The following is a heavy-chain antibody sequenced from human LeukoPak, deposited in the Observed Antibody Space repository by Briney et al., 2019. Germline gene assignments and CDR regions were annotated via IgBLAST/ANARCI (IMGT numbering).Heavy chain of an antibody. CDR2: INHSGST. D-gene: IGHD2-2*02. Sequence: SETLSLTCAVYGGSFSGYYWSWIRQPPGKGLEWIGEINHSGSTNYNPSLKSRVTISVDTSKNQFSLKLSSVTAADTAVYYCASRYCSSTSCYKDYYYYYGMDVWGRGTTVTVSS. J-gene: IGHJ6*02. V-gene: IGHV4-34*01. CDR1: GGSFSGYY. CDR3: ASRYCSSTSCYKDYYYYYGMDV.